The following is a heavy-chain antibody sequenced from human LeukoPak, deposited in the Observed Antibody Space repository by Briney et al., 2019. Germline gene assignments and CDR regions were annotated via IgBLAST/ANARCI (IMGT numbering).Heavy chain of an antibody. CDR3: ASLTYYYDSSGYSREDAFDI. Sequence: GESLKISCKGSGYSFTSYWIGWVRQMPGKGLEWMGIICPGDSDTSYSPSFQGQVTISADKSISTAYLQWSSLKASDTAMYYCASLTYYYDSSGYSREDAFDIWGQGTMVTVSS. CDR2: ICPGDSDT. CDR1: GYSFTSYW. D-gene: IGHD3-22*01. V-gene: IGHV5-51*01. J-gene: IGHJ3*02.